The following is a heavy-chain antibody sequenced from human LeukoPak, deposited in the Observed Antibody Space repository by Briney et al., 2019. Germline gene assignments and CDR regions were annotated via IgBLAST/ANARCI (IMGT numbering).Heavy chain of an antibody. CDR1: GFTFSSYS. CDR3: ARDRREAVAD. CDR2: ISSSSSCI. V-gene: IGHV3-21*01. J-gene: IGHJ4*02. D-gene: IGHD6-19*01. Sequence: GGSLRLSCAASGFTFSSYSMNWVRQAPGKGLEWVSSISSSSSCIYYADSVKGRFTISRDNAKNSLYLQMNSLRAEDTAVYYCARDRREAVADWGQGTLVTVSS.